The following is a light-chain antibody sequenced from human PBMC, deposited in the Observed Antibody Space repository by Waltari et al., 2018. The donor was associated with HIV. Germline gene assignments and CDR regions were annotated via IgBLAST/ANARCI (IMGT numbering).Light chain of an antibody. V-gene: IGLV1-47*01. J-gene: IGLJ3*02. CDR1: ISNLGGNF. CDR3: STWDNSLSHWV. CDR2: RND. Sequence: QSVVTQPPSASGTPGQNISISCSGDISNLGGNFVYWYQQRPGTAPRLPIYRNDQRPSGVPDRCSGSKSATSASLAISGLRSEDEGDYHCSTWDNSLSHWVFGGGTKVTVL.